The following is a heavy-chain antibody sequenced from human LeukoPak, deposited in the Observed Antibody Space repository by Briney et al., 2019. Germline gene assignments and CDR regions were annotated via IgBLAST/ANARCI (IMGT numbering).Heavy chain of an antibody. CDR3: ARDASAYYSRWFDY. V-gene: IGHV1-18*01. J-gene: IGHJ4*02. CDR2: ISAYNGNT. CDR1: GYTFNSYG. Sequence: ASVKVSCKASGYTFNSYGISWVRQAPGQGLEWMGWISAYNGNTNHAQKLQGRVTMTTDTSTSTAYMELRSLRSDDTAVYYCARDASAYYSRWFDYWGQGTLVTVSS. D-gene: IGHD3-22*01.